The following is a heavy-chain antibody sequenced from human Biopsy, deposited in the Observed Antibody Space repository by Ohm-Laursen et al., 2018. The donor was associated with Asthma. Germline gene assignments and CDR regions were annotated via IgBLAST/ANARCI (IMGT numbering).Heavy chain of an antibody. D-gene: IGHD2-15*01. CDR2: INSVFGTT. J-gene: IGHJ4*02. Sequence: KISCKALGGTFNTYVIGWVRQAPGQGLEWMGGINSVFGTTTYPQKFQDRVTITADDSTSTVYMELSSLRSEDTAVYYCAREAGSCISSTCYSLDFWGQGTLVTVSS. CDR1: GGTFNTYV. V-gene: IGHV1-69*01. CDR3: AREAGSCISSTCYSLDF.